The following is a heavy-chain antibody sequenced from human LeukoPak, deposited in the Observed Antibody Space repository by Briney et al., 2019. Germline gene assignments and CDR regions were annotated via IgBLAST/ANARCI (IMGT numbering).Heavy chain of an antibody. V-gene: IGHV1-18*01. Sequence: ASVKVSCKASGYTFTGYGISWVRQAPGQGLEWMGWISAYNGNTNYAQKLQGRVTMTTDTSTSTAYMELRSLRSDDTAVYYCARDIQLWVPSHEGSGYYGMDVWGQGTTVTVSS. D-gene: IGHD5-18*01. J-gene: IGHJ6*02. CDR1: GYTFTGYG. CDR2: ISAYNGNT. CDR3: ARDIQLWVPSHEGSGYYGMDV.